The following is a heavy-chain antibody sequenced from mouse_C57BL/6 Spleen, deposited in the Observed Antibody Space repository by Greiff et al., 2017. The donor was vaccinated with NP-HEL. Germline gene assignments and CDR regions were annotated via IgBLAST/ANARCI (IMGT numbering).Heavy chain of an antibody. Sequence: VQLQQSGPELVKPGASVKMSCKASGYTFTDYYMHWVKQKPGKGLEWIGEIYPGSGNTYYNEKFKGKATLTADTSSSTAYMQLSSLTSEDSAVYFCARSPRGQGTSVTVSS. J-gene: IGHJ4*01. CDR2: YPGSGNTY. V-gene: IGHV1-83*01. CDR3: RSP. CDR1: YTFTDYYM.